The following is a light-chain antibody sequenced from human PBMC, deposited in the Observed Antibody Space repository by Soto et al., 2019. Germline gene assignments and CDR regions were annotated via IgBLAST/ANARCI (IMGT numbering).Light chain of an antibody. V-gene: IGKV3-11*01. Sequence: EIVLTQSPGTLXLSPGESATXSXXASQGIGXYLAWFQQKPGQPPRLLIYDASTRATGIPGRFSGSGSGTDFTLTISSLEPEDFAVYYCHQRSNWPLTFGPGTKVEI. CDR2: DAS. CDR1: QGIGXY. J-gene: IGKJ3*01. CDR3: HQRSNWPLT.